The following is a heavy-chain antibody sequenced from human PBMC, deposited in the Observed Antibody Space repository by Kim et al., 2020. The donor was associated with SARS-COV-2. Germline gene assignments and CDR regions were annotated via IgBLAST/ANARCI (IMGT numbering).Heavy chain of an antibody. J-gene: IGHJ4*02. CDR2: IYIGGNT. D-gene: IGHD3-10*01. Sequence: GGSLRLSCAASGFSVSGNYMSWVRQSARKGLEWVAVIYIGGNTFYADSVKGRFTISRDNSKNTLYLQMSSLRAEDTAVYYCARTGTLGFGAGTYSPPNSWGQGTLVTVSS. V-gene: IGHV3-66*01. CDR1: GFSVSGNY. CDR3: ARTGTLGFGAGTYSPPNS.